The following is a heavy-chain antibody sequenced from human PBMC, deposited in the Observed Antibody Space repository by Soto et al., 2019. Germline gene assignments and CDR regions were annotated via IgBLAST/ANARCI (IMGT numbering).Heavy chain of an antibody. D-gene: IGHD6-19*01. CDR1: GFIFKSYG. J-gene: IGHJ4*02. Sequence: QVQLVESGGGVVQPGKSLRLSCAATGFIFKSYGVHWVRQAPGKGLEWVAVISHDGGNAYYADAVNGRFTISRDNAKNTVYLQMTSLRAEDTAVYYCAKQGIEVAGTDYFDYWGQGALVTVAS. CDR2: ISHDGGNA. CDR3: AKQGIEVAGTDYFDY. V-gene: IGHV3-30*18.